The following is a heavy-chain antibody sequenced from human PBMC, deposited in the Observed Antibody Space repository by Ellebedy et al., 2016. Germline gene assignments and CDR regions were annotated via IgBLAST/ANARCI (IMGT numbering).Heavy chain of an antibody. V-gene: IGHV3-11*01. Sequence: LSLTXTVSGGSISSGDYYMSWIRPAPGKGLEWVSYISSSGSTIYYADSVKGRFTISRDNAKNSLYLQMNSLRAEDTAVYYCARDPEYSSSYDYYYMDVWGKGSTVTVSS. CDR3: ARDPEYSSSYDYYYMDV. CDR2: ISSSGSTI. D-gene: IGHD6-6*01. J-gene: IGHJ6*03. CDR1: GGSISSGDYY.